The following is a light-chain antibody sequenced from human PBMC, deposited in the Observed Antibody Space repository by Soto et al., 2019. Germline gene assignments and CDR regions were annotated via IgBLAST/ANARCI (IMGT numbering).Light chain of an antibody. CDR1: QSVSSRY. CDR2: GAS. V-gene: IGKV3-20*01. J-gene: IGKJ5*01. Sequence: EIVLTQSPGTLSLSPGERATLSCRGSQSVSSRYLAWYQQKPGQAPRLXXYGASSRANGIPDRFSGSGSGTDLTLTISRLEPEDFAVYDCQQYGSSPPITFGQGTRLEIK. CDR3: QQYGSSPPIT.